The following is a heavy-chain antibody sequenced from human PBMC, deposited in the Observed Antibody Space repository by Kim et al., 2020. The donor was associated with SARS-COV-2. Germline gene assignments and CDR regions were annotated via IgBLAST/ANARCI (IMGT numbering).Heavy chain of an antibody. CDR3: ARRAVAGTDDAFDI. Sequence: SETLSLTCTVSGGSISSSSYYWGWIRQPPGKGLEWIGSIYYSGSTYYNPSLKSRVTISVDTSKNQFSLKLSSVTAADTAVYYCARRAVAGTDDAFDIWGQGTMVTVSS. CDR2: IYYSGST. J-gene: IGHJ3*02. CDR1: GGSISSSSYY. D-gene: IGHD6-19*01. V-gene: IGHV4-39*01.